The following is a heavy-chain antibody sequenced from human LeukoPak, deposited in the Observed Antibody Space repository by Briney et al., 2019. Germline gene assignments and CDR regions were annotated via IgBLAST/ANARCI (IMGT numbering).Heavy chain of an antibody. CDR2: ISSSSSYI. D-gene: IGHD3-22*01. J-gene: IGHJ4*02. CDR1: GFTFSSYS. V-gene: IGHV3-21*01. Sequence: GGSLRLSCAASGFTFSSYSMNWVRQAPGKGLEWVSSISSSSSYIYYADSVKGRFTISRDNAKNSLYLQMNSLRAEDTAVYYCAGGAFYSDSSTYYALCLWGQGTLVTVSS. CDR3: AGGAFYSDSSTYYALCL.